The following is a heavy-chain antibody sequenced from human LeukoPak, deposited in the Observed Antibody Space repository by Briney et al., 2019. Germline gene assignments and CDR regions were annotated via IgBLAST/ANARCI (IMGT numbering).Heavy chain of an antibody. CDR2: ISSSSSYI. D-gene: IGHD3-22*01. CDR3: ARGSSSGYYYY. J-gene: IGHJ4*02. V-gene: IGHV3-21*01. CDR1: GFTFSSYS. Sequence: GGSLRLSCAASGFTFSSYSMNWVRQAPGKGLEWVSSISSSSSYIYYADSVKGRFTISRDNAKNSLYLQMNSLRAEDTAVYYCARGSSSGYYYYWGQGTLVTASS.